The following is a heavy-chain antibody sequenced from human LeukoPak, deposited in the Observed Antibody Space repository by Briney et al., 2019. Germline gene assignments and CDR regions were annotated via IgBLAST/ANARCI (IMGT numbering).Heavy chain of an antibody. J-gene: IGHJ5*02. D-gene: IGHD4/OR15-4a*01. V-gene: IGHV3-74*01. CDR2: INSDGSST. Sequence: GGSLTLSCAASGFTFSSYWMHWVRQAPGKGLVWVSRINSDGSSTSYADSVKGRFTISRDNAKNTLYLQMNSLRAEDTAVYYCARDQGAGHLIPWGQGTLVTVSS. CDR3: ARDQGAGHLIP. CDR1: GFTFSSYW.